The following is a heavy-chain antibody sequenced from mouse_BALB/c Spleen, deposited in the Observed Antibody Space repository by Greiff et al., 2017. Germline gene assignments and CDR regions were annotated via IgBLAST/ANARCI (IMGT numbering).Heavy chain of an antibody. CDR1: GFSLNSYG. V-gene: IGHV2-9*02. CDR2: IWAGGST. CDR3: ARDLMIKGGDWYFDV. D-gene: IGHD2-4*01. J-gene: IGHJ1*01. Sequence: QVQLKESGPGLVAPSQRLSITCTASGFSLNSYGVHWVRQTPGKGLEWLGVIWAGGSTNYNSAHMSRLSISKENAKSQVFLKMNSLQTDDTAMYYGARDLMIKGGDWYFDVWGAGTTVTVSS.